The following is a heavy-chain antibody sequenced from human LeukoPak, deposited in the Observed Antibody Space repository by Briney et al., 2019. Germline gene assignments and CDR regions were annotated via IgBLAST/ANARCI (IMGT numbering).Heavy chain of an antibody. D-gene: IGHD6-19*01. CDR2: IRSKAYGGTT. J-gene: IGHJ4*02. CDR1: GLTFGDYA. CDR3: TREQSGWYYFDY. V-gene: IGHV3-49*04. Sequence: PGGSLRLSCTASGLTFGDYAMSWVRQAPGKGLEWVGFIRSKAYGGTTEYAASVKGRFTISRDDSKSIAYLQMNSLKTEDTAVYYCTREQSGWYYFDYWGQGTLVTVSS.